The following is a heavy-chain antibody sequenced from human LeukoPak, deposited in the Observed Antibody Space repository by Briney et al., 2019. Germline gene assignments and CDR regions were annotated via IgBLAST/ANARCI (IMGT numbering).Heavy chain of an antibody. Sequence: SETLSLTCTVSGGSISSYYWSWIRQPAGKGLEWIGRIYTSGSTNYNPSLKSRVTMSVDTSKNQFSLKLSSVTAADTAVYYCARSPKSVRGVMGYYFDYWGQGTLVTVSS. J-gene: IGHJ4*02. D-gene: IGHD3-10*01. CDR3: ARSPKSVRGVMGYYFDY. V-gene: IGHV4-4*07. CDR2: IYTSGST. CDR1: GGSISSYY.